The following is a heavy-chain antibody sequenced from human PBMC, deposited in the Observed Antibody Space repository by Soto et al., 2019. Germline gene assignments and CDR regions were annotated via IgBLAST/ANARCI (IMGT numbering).Heavy chain of an antibody. V-gene: IGHV3-53*01. CDR1: GFLVNSAY. CDR2: INSDGST. Sequence: EVPLVESGGGLIPPGGSLRLSCAASGFLVNSAYMTWVRQAPGKGLEWLSMINSDGSTLYAESVKGRFTISRDNSKNRLDPQMNRPRAEDTAMSYFARIGSSFAWVYWAQGTLVIVTS. D-gene: IGHD5-18*01. CDR3: ARIGSSFAWVY. J-gene: IGHJ4*02.